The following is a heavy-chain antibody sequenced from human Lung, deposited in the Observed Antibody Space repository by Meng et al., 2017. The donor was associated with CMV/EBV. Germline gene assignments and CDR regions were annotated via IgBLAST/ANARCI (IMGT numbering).Heavy chain of an antibody. CDR3: ARADKVRFDY. J-gene: IGHJ4*02. CDR2: IYHSGST. Sequence: QGQLGASGPGLGKPSGARSLTCAVSGGSMSSTNWWSWVRQPPGKGLEWIGEIYHSGSTNYNPSLKSRVSISVDKSKNQFSLKLSSVTAADTAVYYCARADKVRFDYWGQGTLVTVSS. V-gene: IGHV4-4*02. CDR1: GGSMSSTNW.